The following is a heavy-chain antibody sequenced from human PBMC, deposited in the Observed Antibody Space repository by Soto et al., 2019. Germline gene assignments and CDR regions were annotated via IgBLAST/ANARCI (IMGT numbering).Heavy chain of an antibody. J-gene: IGHJ6*03. V-gene: IGHV3-7*01. CDR3: ATYSGYALPMDV. CDR2: IDNYGSEI. D-gene: IGHD5-12*01. Sequence: EVQLVESGGGLVQPGGSLRLSCAASGFALSSYWMTWVRQAPGKGLEWVASIDNYGSEIHYVGSVKGRFTISRDNAKNSVYLQRNSLRAEDSAMYYCATYSGYALPMDVWGKGTTVTVSS. CDR1: GFALSSYW.